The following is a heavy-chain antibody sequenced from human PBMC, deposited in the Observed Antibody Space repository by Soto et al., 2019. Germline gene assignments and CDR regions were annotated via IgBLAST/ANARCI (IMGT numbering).Heavy chain of an antibody. CDR1: GYKFINHY. CDR3: ARDSSASATSYSFDY. Sequence: ASVKVSCKASGYKFINHYIHWVRQAPGVGLEWMGIINPNGGGTDYAQKFQGRVTMTTDAYASTVHMELSSLRSEDTAVYFCARDSSASATSYSFDYWGQGTLVTVSS. J-gene: IGHJ4*02. CDR2: INPNGGGT. V-gene: IGHV1-46*01. D-gene: IGHD3-10*01.